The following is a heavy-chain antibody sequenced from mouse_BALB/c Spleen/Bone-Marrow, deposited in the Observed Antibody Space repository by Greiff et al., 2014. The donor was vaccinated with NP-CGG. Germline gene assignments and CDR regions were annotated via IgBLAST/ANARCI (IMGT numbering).Heavy chain of an antibody. V-gene: IGHV1S81*02. D-gene: IGHD1-2*01. J-gene: IGHJ2*01. Sequence: ESGAELVKPGASVKLSCKASGYTFTSYYMYWVKQRPGQGLEWIGGINPSNGGTNFNEKFKSKATLTVDKSSSTAYMQLSSLTSEDSAVYYCTRRLFDYWGQGTTLTVSS. CDR3: TRRLFDY. CDR1: GYTFTSYY. CDR2: INPSNGGT.